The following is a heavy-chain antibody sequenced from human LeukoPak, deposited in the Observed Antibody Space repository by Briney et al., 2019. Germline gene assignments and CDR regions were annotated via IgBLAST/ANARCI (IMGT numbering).Heavy chain of an antibody. CDR3: ARVVVTGGWFDP. V-gene: IGHV4-4*07. CDR1: GGSISSYY. Sequence: SETLSLTCTVSGGSISSYYWSWIWQPAGKGLEWIGRIYTSGSTDYNPSLKSRVTMSVDTSKNQFSLKLSSVTAADTAVYYCARVVVTGGWFDPWGQGTLVTVSS. J-gene: IGHJ5*02. CDR2: IYTSGST. D-gene: IGHD2-21*02.